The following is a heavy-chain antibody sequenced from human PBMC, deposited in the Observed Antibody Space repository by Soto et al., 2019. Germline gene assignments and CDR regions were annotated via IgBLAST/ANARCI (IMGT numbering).Heavy chain of an antibody. CDR2: IIPIFGTA. CDR3: ARDKQRYCSGGSCTIEH. CDR1: GGTFSSYA. J-gene: IGHJ1*01. D-gene: IGHD2-15*01. Sequence: QVQLVQSGAEVKKPGSSVKVSCKASGGTFSSYAISWVRQAPGQGLEWMGGIIPIFGTANYAQKFQGRVTIIADESTSTAYMELSSLRSEDTAVYYCARDKQRYCSGGSCTIEHWGQGTLVTVSS. V-gene: IGHV1-69*01.